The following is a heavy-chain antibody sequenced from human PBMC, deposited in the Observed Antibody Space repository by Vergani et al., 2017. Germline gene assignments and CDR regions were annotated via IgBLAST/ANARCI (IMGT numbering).Heavy chain of an antibody. D-gene: IGHD2-21*01. CDR3: ARDGGEYDKDALDV. CDR1: GGSFSTGGQS. Sequence: QVQLQESGPGLVKPSQTLSLTCTVSGGSFSTGGQSWTWLRQSAGKGLEWIGRIYTSGANNYNPSLRSRVIMSVDASKKQFSLKLTSVTAADTAVYYCARDGGEYDKDALDVWGQGTKVTVTS. CDR2: IYTSGAN. V-gene: IGHV4-61*02. J-gene: IGHJ3*01.